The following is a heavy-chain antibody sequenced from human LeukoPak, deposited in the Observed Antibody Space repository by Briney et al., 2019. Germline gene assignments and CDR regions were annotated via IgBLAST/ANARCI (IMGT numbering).Heavy chain of an antibody. J-gene: IGHJ3*02. V-gene: IGHV4-59*08. Sequence: SETLSLTCTVSGGSISSYYWSWIRQSPGKGLEWIGYFYSSGSTKYNPSLSGRVTISVDTSKNHFSLRLSSVTAPDTAVYYCARHFRTGGRSTDAFDIWGQATMVTVSS. CDR3: ARHFRTGGRSTDAFDI. D-gene: IGHD2-15*01. CDR2: FYSSGST. CDR1: GGSISSYY.